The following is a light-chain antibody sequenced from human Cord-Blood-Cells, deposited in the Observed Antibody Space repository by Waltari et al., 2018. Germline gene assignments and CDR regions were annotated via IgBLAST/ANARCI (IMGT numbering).Light chain of an antibody. V-gene: IGLV2-8*01. CDR1: SSYVGGYIS. Sequence: QSALTQTPSASGSPGQPVTISCPGTSSYVGGYISVPWYQQHPGKAPKLMIYEVSKRPSGVPDRFSGSKSGNTASLTVSGLQAEDEADYYCSSYAGSNNLVFGGGTKLTVL. CDR2: EVS. J-gene: IGLJ3*02. CDR3: SSYAGSNNLV.